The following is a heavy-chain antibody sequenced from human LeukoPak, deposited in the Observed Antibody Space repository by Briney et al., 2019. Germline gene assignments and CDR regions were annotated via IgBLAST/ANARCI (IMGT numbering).Heavy chain of an antibody. J-gene: IGHJ4*02. CDR1: GFTFSDYY. Sequence: GGSLRLSCAASGFTFSDYYMSWIRQAPGKGLEWVSYISSSGSTIYYADSVKGRFTISRDNAKNSVYLEMNSLRAEDTAVYYCAREMKGVYQWLRPAILDYWGQGTLVTVSS. V-gene: IGHV3-11*04. D-gene: IGHD5-12*01. CDR3: AREMKGVYQWLRPAILDY. CDR2: ISSSGSTI.